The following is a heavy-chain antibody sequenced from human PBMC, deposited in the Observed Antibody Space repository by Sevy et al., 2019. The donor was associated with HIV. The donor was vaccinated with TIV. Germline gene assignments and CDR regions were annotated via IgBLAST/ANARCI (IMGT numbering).Heavy chain of an antibody. D-gene: IGHD3-22*01. CDR3: ASLPNNYYDTSGSSGDDAFDL. V-gene: IGHV3-33*03. Sequence: VGSLRLSCAASGFTFNNYGMHWVRQAPGKGLEWVAVIWNDQINKHYADSVKGRFTISRDNSKNTLYLQMNSLRAEDTAVYYCASLPNNYYDTSGSSGDDAFDLWGRGTMVTVSS. CDR2: IWNDQINK. CDR1: GFTFNNYG. J-gene: IGHJ3*01.